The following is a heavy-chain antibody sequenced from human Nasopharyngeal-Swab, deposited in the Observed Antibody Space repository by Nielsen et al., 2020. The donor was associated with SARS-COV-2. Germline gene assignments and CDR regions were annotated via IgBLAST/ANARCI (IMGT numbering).Heavy chain of an antibody. CDR1: GFAFSSYW. CDR3: ARAGNYRFDY. Sequence: GGSLRLSCAASGFAFSSYWMPWVRQAPGKGMVWVSRMNSDGRTINYADSVKGRFTISRDNAKNTLYLQMNSLRDEDTAVYYCARAGNYRFDYWGQGTLVTVSS. D-gene: IGHD1-7*01. CDR2: MNSDGRTI. J-gene: IGHJ4*02. V-gene: IGHV3-74*01.